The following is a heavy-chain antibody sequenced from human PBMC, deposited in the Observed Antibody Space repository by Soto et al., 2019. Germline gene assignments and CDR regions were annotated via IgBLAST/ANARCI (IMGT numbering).Heavy chain of an antibody. Sequence: GWSLRLSCAASGLTFSSYGMHWVRQAPGKGLEWVAVISYDGSNKYYADSVKGRFTISRDNSKNTLYLQMNSLRAEDTAVYYCARDLGRTAAGYYYDYLMDVWGQGTTVGVSS. J-gene: IGHJ6*02. CDR2: ISYDGSNK. V-gene: IGHV3-30*03. D-gene: IGHD2-2*01. CDR3: ARDLGRTAAGYYYDYLMDV. CDR1: GLTFSSYG.